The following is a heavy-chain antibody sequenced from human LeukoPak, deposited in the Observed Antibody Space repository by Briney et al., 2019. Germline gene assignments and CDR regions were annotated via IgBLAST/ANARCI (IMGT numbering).Heavy chain of an antibody. J-gene: IGHJ3*02. V-gene: IGHV3-15*01. CDR2: IKSKTDGGTT. CDR3: TTAPIVAGDAFDI. CDR1: GFTFSNAW. D-gene: IGHD5-12*01. Sequence: GGSLRLSCAASGFTFSNAWMSWVRQAPGKGREWVGRIKSKTDGGTTDYAAPVKGRFTISRDDSKNTLYLQMNSLKTEDTAVYYCTTAPIVAGDAFDIWGQGTMVTVSS.